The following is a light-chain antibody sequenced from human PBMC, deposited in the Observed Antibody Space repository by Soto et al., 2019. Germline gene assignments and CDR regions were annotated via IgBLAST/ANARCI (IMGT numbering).Light chain of an antibody. CDR2: AAS. J-gene: IGKJ1*01. Sequence: AIQMTQSPSSLSASVGDRVTITCRASQDIRNDLGWYQQKPGKAPKVLISAASNLQSGVPSGFSGSGSGREFTFTISSLQPEDFATYYCLQDFNYPRTFGQGTKVDIK. CDR1: QDIRND. CDR3: LQDFNYPRT. V-gene: IGKV1-6*01.